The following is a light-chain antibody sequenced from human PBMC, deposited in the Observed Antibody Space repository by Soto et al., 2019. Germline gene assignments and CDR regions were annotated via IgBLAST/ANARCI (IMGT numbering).Light chain of an antibody. CDR3: QKYNNAPWT. CDR2: AAS. J-gene: IGKJ1*01. V-gene: IGKV1-27*01. CDR1: PDIKNF. Sequence: DIQMTQSPSSLSASVGDRVTITCRASPDIKNFLAWYQHKPGKVPKLLIYAASTLQSGVPSRFSGSGSGTDFTLTISSLQPEDVATYYCQKYNNAPWTFGQGTKVEIK.